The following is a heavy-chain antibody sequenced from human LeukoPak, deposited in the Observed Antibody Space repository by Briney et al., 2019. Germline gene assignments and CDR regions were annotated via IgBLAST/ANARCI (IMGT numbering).Heavy chain of an antibody. Sequence: PGGSLRLSCAASGFTFSSYAMSWVRQAPGKGLEWVSGISSSGDSTYYADSVEGRFTISRDNSKNTLYLQMNSLRAEDTAVYYCAKVWNKWNYFDQWGQGTLVTVSS. J-gene: IGHJ4*02. V-gene: IGHV3-23*01. CDR2: ISSSGDST. CDR1: GFTFSSYA. D-gene: IGHD1-1*01. CDR3: AKVWNKWNYFDQ.